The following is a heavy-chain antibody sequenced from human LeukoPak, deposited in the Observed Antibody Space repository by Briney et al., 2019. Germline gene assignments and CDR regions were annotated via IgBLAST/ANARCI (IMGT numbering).Heavy chain of an antibody. CDR3: ARDHMSTGGSGMAWWFDP. J-gene: IGHJ5*02. D-gene: IGHD3-10*01. Sequence: RPSETLSLTCAVSGGSISSSNWWSWVRQPPGKGLEWIGEIYHSGSTNYNPSLKSRVTISVDKSKNQFSLKLSSVTAADTAVYYCARDHMSTGGSGMAWWFDPWGQGTLVTVSS. CDR1: GGSISSSNW. V-gene: IGHV4-4*02. CDR2: IYHSGST.